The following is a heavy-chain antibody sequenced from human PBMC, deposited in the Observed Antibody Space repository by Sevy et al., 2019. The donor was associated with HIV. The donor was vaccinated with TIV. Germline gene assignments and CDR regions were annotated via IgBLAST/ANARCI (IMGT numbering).Heavy chain of an antibody. CDR3: VRIRFQTGAFDS. V-gene: IGHV1-2*02. CDR2: IDPISGGT. J-gene: IGHJ4*02. Sequence: ASVKVSCKASGYTFTGHYLHWVRQAPGQWLEWMGWIDPISGGTKHAQNFKGRVTMARDTPISTAYMELSSLRFDDTAMYHCVRIRFQTGAFDSWGQGTLVTVSS. CDR1: GYTFTGHY. D-gene: IGHD7-27*01.